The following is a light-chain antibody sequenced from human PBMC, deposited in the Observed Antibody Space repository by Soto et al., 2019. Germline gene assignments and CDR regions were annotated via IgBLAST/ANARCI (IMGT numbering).Light chain of an antibody. CDR1: SSDVGAYTY. J-gene: IGLJ1*01. Sequence: QSVLTQPASVSGSPGQSLTICCTGTSSDVGAYTYASWYQQPPAKVPKLMIYDVSNRPSGVSDRFSGSKSGNPASLTFFGLQAEDEADYYCYSYPSSSPYVFETGTKVTV. CDR2: DVS. V-gene: IGLV2-14*01. CDR3: YSYPSSSPYV.